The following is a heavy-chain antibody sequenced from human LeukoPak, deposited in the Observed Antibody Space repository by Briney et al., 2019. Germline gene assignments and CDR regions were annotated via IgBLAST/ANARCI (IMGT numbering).Heavy chain of an antibody. CDR3: ATDRYCSGGSCTNLFDY. Sequence: ASVKVSCKASGYTFTGYYMHWVRQAPGQGLEWMGWINPNSGGTNYAQKFQGRVTMTRDTSISTAYMELSRPRSDDTAVYYCATDRYCSGGSCTNLFDYWGQGTLVTVSS. D-gene: IGHD2-15*01. J-gene: IGHJ4*02. CDR1: GYTFTGYY. CDR2: INPNSGGT. V-gene: IGHV1-2*02.